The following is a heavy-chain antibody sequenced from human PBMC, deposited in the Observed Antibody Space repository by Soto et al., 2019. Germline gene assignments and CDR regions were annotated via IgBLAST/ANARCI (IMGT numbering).Heavy chain of an antibody. CDR2: ITGSSSYI. J-gene: IGHJ4*02. D-gene: IGHD2-2*01. CDR1: GFTFSRYS. V-gene: IGHV3-21*01. Sequence: GSLRLSCAASGFTFSRYSMNWVRQAPGKGLEWVSSITGSSSYISYADSVRGRFTISRDNAKNSLYLQMNSLRAEDTAVYYCARIGTYCTSASCSYFDYWGQGTLVTVSS. CDR3: ARIGTYCTSASCSYFDY.